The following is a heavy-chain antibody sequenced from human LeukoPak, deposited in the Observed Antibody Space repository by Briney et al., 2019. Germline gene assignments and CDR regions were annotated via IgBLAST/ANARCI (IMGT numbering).Heavy chain of an antibody. D-gene: IGHD3-3*01. J-gene: IGHJ5*02. CDR3: ARGVSIFGLNWFEP. CDR1: GGTFSSYA. Sequence: ASVKVSFKASGGTFSSYAISWVRHAPGQGLEWKGGIVPIFGTANYAQKFQGRVTITTDESTSTAYMELSSLRSEDTAVYYCARGVSIFGLNWFEPWGQGTLVTVSS. CDR2: IVPIFGTA. V-gene: IGHV1-69*05.